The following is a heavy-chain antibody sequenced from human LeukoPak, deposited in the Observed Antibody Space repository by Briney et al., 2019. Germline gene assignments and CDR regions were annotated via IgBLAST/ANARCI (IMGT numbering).Heavy chain of an antibody. CDR1: GYSFTNYW. J-gene: IGHJ1*01. D-gene: IGHD3-10*01. CDR2: IYPGDSDT. V-gene: IGHV5-51*01. Sequence: GESLKISCKASGYSFTNYWIGWVRQMPGKGLEWVGIIYPGDSDTRYSPSFQGHVTISADKSISTAYLQRNSLQASDTAMYYCATYAGSSSKYFQDWGQGTLVTVSS. CDR3: ATYAGSSSKYFQD.